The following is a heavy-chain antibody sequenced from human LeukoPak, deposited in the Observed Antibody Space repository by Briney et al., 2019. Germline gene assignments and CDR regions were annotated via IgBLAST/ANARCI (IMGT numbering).Heavy chain of an antibody. CDR2: VHLGGRT. Sequence: KPSGTLSLTCGVSGGSISSTNWWTWVRQPPGEGLEWIGEVHLGGRTNYNPSLESRVTMSVDMSENHISLKLTSVTAADTAVYYWAKKGGPYRPLHYSGQGTLVTVSS. V-gene: IGHV4-4*02. CDR3: AKKGGPYRPLHY. CDR1: GGSISSTNW. J-gene: IGHJ4*02.